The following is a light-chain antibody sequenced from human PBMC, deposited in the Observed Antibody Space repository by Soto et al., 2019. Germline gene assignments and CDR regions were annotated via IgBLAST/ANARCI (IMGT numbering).Light chain of an antibody. Sequence: DIPITQSPSSLSASLVYSATMPFRASQSISSYLKWYQQKPGKAPKLLIYAASSLQSGVPSRFSGSGSGTDITLTISSLQPEDFATYYCQQSYSTPLTFGGGTKVDIK. CDR1: QSISSY. CDR2: AAS. V-gene: IGKV1-39*01. CDR3: QQSYSTPLT. J-gene: IGKJ4*01.